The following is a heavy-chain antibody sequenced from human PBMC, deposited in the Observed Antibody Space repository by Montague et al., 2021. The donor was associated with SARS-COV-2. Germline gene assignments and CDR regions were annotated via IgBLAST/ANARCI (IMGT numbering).Heavy chain of an antibody. CDR2: ISTSAYTT. CDR1: GFTFSNYD. J-gene: IGHJ3*02. Sequence: GSLRLSCAASGFTFSNYDMNWVRQAPGTGPEWFSYISTSAYTTSYAGSVKGRFTISRDNGKNSLYLQMNSLRVEDTAVYYCTRDYRSIVGDGLDIWGQGTKVTVSS. V-gene: IGHV3-48*03. CDR3: TRDYRSIVGDGLDI. D-gene: IGHD3-16*02.